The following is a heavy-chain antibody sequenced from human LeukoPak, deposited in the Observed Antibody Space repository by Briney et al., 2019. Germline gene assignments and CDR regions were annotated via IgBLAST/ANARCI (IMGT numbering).Heavy chain of an antibody. CDR2: ISSNGGST. Sequence: GGSLRLSCAASGFTFSSYAMHWVRQAPGKGLEYVSAISSNGGSTYYANSVKGRFTISRDNSKNTLYLQMGSLRAEDMAVYYCARDRGYSSSWYSFDYWGRGTLVTVSS. D-gene: IGHD6-13*01. J-gene: IGHJ4*02. V-gene: IGHV3-64*01. CDR3: ARDRGYSSSWYSFDY. CDR1: GFTFSSYA.